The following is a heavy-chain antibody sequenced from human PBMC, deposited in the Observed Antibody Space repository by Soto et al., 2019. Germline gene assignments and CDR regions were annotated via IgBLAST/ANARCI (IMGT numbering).Heavy chain of an antibody. J-gene: IGHJ4*02. CDR3: ARDGTYNWV. V-gene: IGHV3-66*01. CDR2: IFSNGDT. CDR1: GFTVSNNY. Sequence: ELQLVASGGGLVQPGGSLRLSCAASGFTVSNNYVRWVRQAPGKGLEWVSLIFSNGDTSYADSVKGRFTISRDSSRNTLYLQMTSLRVEDTAVYYCARDGTYNWVGGQGIPVTVSS. D-gene: IGHD1-1*01.